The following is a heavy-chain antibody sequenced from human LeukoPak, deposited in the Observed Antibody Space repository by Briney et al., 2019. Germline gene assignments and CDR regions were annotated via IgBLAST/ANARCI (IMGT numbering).Heavy chain of an antibody. Sequence: SETLSHTCTVSGGSINRYYWSCIRQPPGGGLEWIGYIYYSGSTNYNPSRKSRAPISVDTSKNQFSLKLSSVTAAATAVYYCARGVYYGSGSANWFDPQGQGTLVTVSS. CDR1: GGSINRYY. V-gene: IGHV4-59*08. J-gene: IGHJ5*02. D-gene: IGHD3-10*01. CDR2: IYYSGST. CDR3: ARGVYYGSGSANWFDP.